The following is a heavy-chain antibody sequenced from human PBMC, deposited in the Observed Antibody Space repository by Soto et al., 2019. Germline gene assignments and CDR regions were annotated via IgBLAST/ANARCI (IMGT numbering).Heavy chain of an antibody. CDR2: IYPGDSDT. CDR1: GYRFTSYW. V-gene: IGHV5-51*01. J-gene: IGHJ5*02. CDR3: ATYGSGSYYKDSNNWFDP. D-gene: IGHD3-10*01. Sequence: PGESLKISCKGSGYRFTSYWNGWVRQMPGKGLEWMGIIYPGDSDTRYSTSFQGQVTISADKSISTAYLQWSSLKASDTAMYYCATYGSGSYYKDSNNWFDPWGQGTLVTVSS.